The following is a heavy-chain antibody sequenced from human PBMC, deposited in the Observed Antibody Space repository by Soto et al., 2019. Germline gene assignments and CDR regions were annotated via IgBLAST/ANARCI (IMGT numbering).Heavy chain of an antibody. CDR3: ARGMAAAGLYGMDV. CDR1: GGTFSSYA. V-gene: IGHV1-69*06. J-gene: IGHJ6*02. Sequence: SVKVSCKASGGTFSSYAISWVRQAPGQGLEWMGGIIPIFGTANYAQKFQGRVTITADKSTTTAYMELSSLRSEDTAVYYCARGMAAAGLYGMDVWGQGTTVTVSS. CDR2: IIPIFGTA. D-gene: IGHD6-13*01.